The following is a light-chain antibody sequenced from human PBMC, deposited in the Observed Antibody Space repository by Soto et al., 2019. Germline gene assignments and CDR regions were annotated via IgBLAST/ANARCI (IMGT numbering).Light chain of an antibody. CDR3: LQYGSSPHT. V-gene: IGKV3-20*01. CDR1: QSVSSNY. CDR2: TAS. J-gene: IGKJ5*01. Sequence: EIVLTQSPGTLSLSPGERASLSCRASQSVSSNYLAWFQQKPGQAPRLLISTASSRATGIPDRFSGSGSGPAFTLTLTRLEPEDFAVVYCLQYGSSPHTFGQGTRLEIK.